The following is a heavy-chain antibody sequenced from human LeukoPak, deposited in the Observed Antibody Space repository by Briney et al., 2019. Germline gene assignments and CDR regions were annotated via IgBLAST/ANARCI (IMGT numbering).Heavy chain of an antibody. Sequence: SETLSLTCTVSGGSISSYYWSWIRQPPGKGLEWIGYIYYSGSTNYNPSLKSRVSISVDTSKNQFSLNLSSVTAADTAMYYCTRDRDLDFFDSWGQGTLVIVSS. V-gene: IGHV4-59*12. CDR1: GGSISSYY. J-gene: IGHJ4*02. CDR3: TRDRDLDFFDS. D-gene: IGHD3-10*01. CDR2: IYYSGST.